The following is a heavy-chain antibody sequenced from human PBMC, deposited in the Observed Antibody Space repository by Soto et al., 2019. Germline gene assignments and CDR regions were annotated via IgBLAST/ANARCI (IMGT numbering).Heavy chain of an antibody. CDR1: GYTFTSYA. CDR3: AREGIVVVPAAMPQYYYYGMDV. CDR2: INAGNGNT. D-gene: IGHD2-2*01. J-gene: IGHJ6*02. Sequence: QVQLVQSGAEVKKPGASVKVSCKASGYTFTSYAMHWVRQAPGQRLEWMGWINAGNGNTKYSQKFQGRVTITRDTSASTAYMELSSLRSEDTAVYYCAREGIVVVPAAMPQYYYYGMDVWGQGTTVTVSS. V-gene: IGHV1-3*01.